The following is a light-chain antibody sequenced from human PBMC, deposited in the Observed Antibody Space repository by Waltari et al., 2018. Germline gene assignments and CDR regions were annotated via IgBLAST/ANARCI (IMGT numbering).Light chain of an antibody. V-gene: IGKV1-39*01. J-gene: IGKJ1*01. CDR2: AAS. Sequence: DIQMTQSPSSLSASVGDRVTITCRASQNINFYLNWYQQKPGKAPKVLIYAASRLQGGVPSRFIGSGSVTDFTLTITSLQPDDFSTYYCQQSYSVPWTFGQGTKVEIK. CDR3: QQSYSVPWT. CDR1: QNINFY.